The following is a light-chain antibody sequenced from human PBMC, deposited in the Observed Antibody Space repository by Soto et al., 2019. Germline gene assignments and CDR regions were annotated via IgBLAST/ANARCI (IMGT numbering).Light chain of an antibody. J-gene: IGKJ2*01. CDR3: HHYNNWPPYT. CDR1: QSVNSD. CDR2: DAS. Sequence: EIGMKQSPATLSLSPGERPTLSCRASQSVNSDLAWYQQKPGQAPRLLIYDASTRAAGVPARFTGSGSEAEFTLTISSLQSEDYAVYYCHHYNNWPPYTFGQGTKVDIK. V-gene: IGKV3-15*01.